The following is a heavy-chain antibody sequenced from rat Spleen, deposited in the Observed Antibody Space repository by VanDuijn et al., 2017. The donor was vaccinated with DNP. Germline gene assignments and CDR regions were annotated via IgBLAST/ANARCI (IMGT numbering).Heavy chain of an antibody. CDR1: GFTFSDYY. D-gene: IGHD1-7*01. Sequence: EVQLVESGGGLVQPGRSLKLSCAASGFTFSDYYMAWVRQAPTKGLELVAAISYEGSSTYYGDSVKGRFTISRDNAKTTLYLQMDSLRSEDTATYYCTSGLYWGQGVMVTVSS. J-gene: IGHJ2*01. CDR3: TSGLY. CDR2: ISYEGSST. V-gene: IGHV5-20*01.